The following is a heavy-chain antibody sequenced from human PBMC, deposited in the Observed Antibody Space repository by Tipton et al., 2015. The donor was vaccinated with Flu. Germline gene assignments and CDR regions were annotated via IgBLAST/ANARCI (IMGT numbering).Heavy chain of an antibody. J-gene: IGHJ4*02. D-gene: IGHD5-12*01. V-gene: IGHV4-34*01. CDR1: GGSFSGYY. CDR2: INHSGST. CDR3: ARRGGYDYPDYFDY. Sequence: TLSLTCAVYGGSFSGYYWSWIRQPPGKGLEWIGEINHSGSTNYNPPLKSRVTISVDTSKNQFSLKLSSVTAADTAVYYCARRGGYDYPDYFDYWGQGTLVTVSS.